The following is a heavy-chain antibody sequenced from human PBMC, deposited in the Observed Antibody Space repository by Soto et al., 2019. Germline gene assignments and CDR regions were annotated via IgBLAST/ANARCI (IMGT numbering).Heavy chain of an antibody. CDR2: IYYSGST. V-gene: IGHV4-59*01. D-gene: IGHD3-10*01. CDR3: ARVDITMARGGWEGSFDP. CDR1: EVNISSYY. J-gene: IGHJ5*02. Sequence: SETQSLCCTVSEVNISSYYWSWMRHPPGKVLAWIGYIYYSGSTNYNPSLKSRVTISVDTSKNQFSLKLSSVTAADTAVYYCARVDITMARGGWEGSFDPWGQGTLVTVSS.